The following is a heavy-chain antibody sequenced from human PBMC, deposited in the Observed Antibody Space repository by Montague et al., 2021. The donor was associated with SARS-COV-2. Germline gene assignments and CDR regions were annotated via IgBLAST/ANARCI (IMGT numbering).Heavy chain of an antibody. J-gene: IGHJ4*02. CDR1: GDSVSNNTAA. Sequence: CAISGDSVSNNTAARYWITQAPSGGLDCRARTYYRSRWSYYYAVSVKSRMTISPDTSKNQFSLQLSSVTPEDRAVYYCTRDPRYSLSWSFDYWGQGTLVTVSS. D-gene: IGHD6-13*01. CDR2: TYYRSRWSY. CDR3: TRDPRYSLSWSFDY. V-gene: IGHV6-1*01.